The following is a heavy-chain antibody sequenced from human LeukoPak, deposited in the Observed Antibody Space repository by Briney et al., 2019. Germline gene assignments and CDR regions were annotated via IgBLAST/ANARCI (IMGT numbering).Heavy chain of an antibody. CDR2: ISYDGSNK. CDR3: ARGRRGFWSGYLDY. Sequence: GGSLRLSCAASGFTFSSYGMHWVRQAPGKGLEWVAVISYDGSNKYYADSVKGRFTISRDNSKNTLYLQMNSLRAEDTAVYYCARGRRGFWSGYLDYWGQGTLVTVSS. CDR1: GFTFSSYG. V-gene: IGHV3-30*19. D-gene: IGHD3-3*01. J-gene: IGHJ4*02.